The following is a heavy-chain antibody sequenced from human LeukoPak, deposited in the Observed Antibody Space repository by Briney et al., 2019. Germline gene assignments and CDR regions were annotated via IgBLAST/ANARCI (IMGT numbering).Heavy chain of an antibody. J-gene: IGHJ4*02. Sequence: GGSLRLSCAASGFTFSSYWMHWVRQAPGKGLVWVSRINTDGSSTSYADSVKGRFTISRDNAKNTLYLQMNSLRAEDTAVYYCARQDGDGYNYPFDYWGQGTLVTVSS. V-gene: IGHV3-74*01. CDR1: GFTFSSYW. CDR2: INTDGSST. D-gene: IGHD5-24*01. CDR3: ARQDGDGYNYPFDY.